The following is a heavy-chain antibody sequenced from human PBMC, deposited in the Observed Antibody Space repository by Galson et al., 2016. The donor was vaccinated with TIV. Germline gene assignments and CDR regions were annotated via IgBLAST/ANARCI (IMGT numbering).Heavy chain of an antibody. D-gene: IGHD5-18*01. CDR1: GSRFSNYW. CDR2: IYPGDSDT. Sequence: QSGAEVKKPGESLKISCQGSGSRFSNYWIGWVRQMPGKGLEWMGIIYPGDSDTRYSPSFRGQVTFSADKSTSTAYLQWISLKASDSAIYYCARHGGGGNIDGLPSDYWGQGTLVTVSS. CDR3: ARHGGGGNIDGLPSDY. J-gene: IGHJ4*02. V-gene: IGHV5-51*01.